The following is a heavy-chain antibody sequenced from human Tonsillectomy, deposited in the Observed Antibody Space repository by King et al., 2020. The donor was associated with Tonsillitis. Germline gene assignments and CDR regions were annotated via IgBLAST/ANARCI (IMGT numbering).Heavy chain of an antibody. Sequence: VQLVESGGGLVQPGGSLRLSCAASGVTFSSYWMSWVRQAPGKGREWVSNINQDGSVKDYGDSVKGRFTISRDNAKNSLYLQMNSLRAEDTAVYYCARGTKWLGPFDIWGQGTMVTVSS. V-gene: IGHV3-7*03. CDR1: GVTFSSYW. D-gene: IGHD6-19*01. CDR3: ARGTKWLGPFDI. J-gene: IGHJ3*02. CDR2: INQDGSVK.